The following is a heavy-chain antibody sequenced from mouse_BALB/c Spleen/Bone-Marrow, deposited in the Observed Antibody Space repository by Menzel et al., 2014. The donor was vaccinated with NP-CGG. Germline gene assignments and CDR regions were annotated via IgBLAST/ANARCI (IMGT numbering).Heavy chain of an antibody. CDR3: ARGLYGAMDF. V-gene: IGHV1S81*02. J-gene: IGHJ4*01. D-gene: IGHD1-1*01. CDR1: GYTFTSYW. CDR2: INPRSGRT. Sequence: SGAELGKPGASVKLSCKASGYTFTSYWMYWVIQRPGQGLEWIGEINPRSGRTNYNEKFKSRATLTVDKSSSTAYMQRSSLTSEDSAVYYCARGLYGAMDFRGQGPSGT.